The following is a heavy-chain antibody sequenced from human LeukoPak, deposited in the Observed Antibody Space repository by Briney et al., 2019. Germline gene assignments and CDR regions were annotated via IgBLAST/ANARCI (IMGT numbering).Heavy chain of an antibody. V-gene: IGHV1-18*01. CDR1: GYTFRSYG. CDR2: ISAYNGHT. J-gene: IGHJ4*02. CDR3: ARDQVPYDY. Sequence: ASVKVSCKASGYTFRSYGISWVRQAPGQGLEWVGWISAYNGHTNYAQNLQGRVTMTTDTSTSTAYMELRSLRSDDTAVYYCARDQVPYDYWGQGTLVTVSS.